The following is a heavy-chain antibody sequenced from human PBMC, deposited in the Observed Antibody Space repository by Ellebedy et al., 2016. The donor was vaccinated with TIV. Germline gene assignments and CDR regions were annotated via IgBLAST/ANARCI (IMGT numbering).Heavy chain of an antibody. CDR3: AKRAKAGGFDP. CDR2: FSASGGST. CDR1: GFTFSSYA. V-gene: IGHV3-23*01. J-gene: IGHJ5*02. Sequence: GESLKISCVGSGFTFSSYAMSWVRQAPGKGLDWVSSFSASGGSTYYADSVKGRFNISRDNSKNTRYLQMNSLRGEDTAVYYCAKRAKAGGFDPWGKGALVTVSS.